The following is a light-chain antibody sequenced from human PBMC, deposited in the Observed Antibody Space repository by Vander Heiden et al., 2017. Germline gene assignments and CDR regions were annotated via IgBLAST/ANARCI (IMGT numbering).Light chain of an antibody. V-gene: IGLV2-8*01. CDR1: SSDVGGYNY. CDR3: TSYAGSNNLV. J-gene: IGLJ2*01. CDR2: EVS. Sequence: SALTQPPSASGSPGPSVTISCTGTSSDVGGYNYVSWYQQHPGKAPKLMIYEVSKRPSGVPDRFSGSKSVNTASLTVSGLQAEDEADYYCTSYAGSNNLVFGGGTKLTVL.